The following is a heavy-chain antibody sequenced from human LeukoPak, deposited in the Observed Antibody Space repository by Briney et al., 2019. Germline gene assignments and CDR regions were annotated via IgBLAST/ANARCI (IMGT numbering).Heavy chain of an antibody. CDR2: IKQDGSGK. V-gene: IGHV3-7*01. J-gene: IGHJ5*02. D-gene: IGHD2-15*01. CDR1: GFTFSSYW. CDR3: ARGRVAATPGWFDP. Sequence: PGGSLRLSCAASGFTFSSYWMSWVRQAPGKGLEWVANIKQDGSGKYYVDSVKGRFTISRDNAKNSLYLQMNSLRAEDTAVYYCARGRVAATPGWFDPWGQGTLVTVSS.